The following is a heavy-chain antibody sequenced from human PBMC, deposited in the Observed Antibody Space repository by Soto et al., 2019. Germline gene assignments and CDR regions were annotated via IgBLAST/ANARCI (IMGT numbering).Heavy chain of an antibody. CDR3: AGGTGPQNDAFDI. CDR2: IYYSGST. Sequence: SETLSLTCTVSGGSISSGGYYWSWIRQHPGKGLEWIGYIYYSGSTYYNPSLKSRVTISVDTSKNQFSLKLSSVTAADTAVYYCAGGTGPQNDAFDIWGQGTMVTVSS. CDR1: GGSISSGGYY. J-gene: IGHJ3*02. V-gene: IGHV4-31*03. D-gene: IGHD1-1*01.